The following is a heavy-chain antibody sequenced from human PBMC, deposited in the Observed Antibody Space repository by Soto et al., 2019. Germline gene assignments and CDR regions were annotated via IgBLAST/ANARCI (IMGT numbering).Heavy chain of an antibody. V-gene: IGHV3-7*01. D-gene: IGHD5-18*01. CDR3: AQAMAYAFHI. J-gene: IGHJ3*02. CDR1: GFPFSSHW. CDR2: IHQGGSET. Sequence: EVWLVESGGGLVQPGGSLRLSCAASGFPFSSHWMSWVRQAPGKGLEWLGNIHQGGSETHFADSVRGRFTISRDNAKNSLFLQLNSLRAEDTAVYYCAQAMAYAFHIWGQGTVVTVSS.